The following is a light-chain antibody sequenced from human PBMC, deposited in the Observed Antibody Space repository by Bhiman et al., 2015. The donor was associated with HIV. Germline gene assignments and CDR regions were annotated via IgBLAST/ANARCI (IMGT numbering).Light chain of an antibody. Sequence: QSALTQPASVSGSPGQSIIISCTGTSSDVGGYNHVSWYQQHPGKAPKLMIFDVSNRPSGVSNRFSGSKSGNTASLTISGLQAEDEADYYCSSYTSSSSLVFGTGTKVTVL. CDR3: SSYTSSSSLV. CDR2: DVS. J-gene: IGLJ1*01. V-gene: IGLV2-14*03. CDR1: SSDVGGYNH.